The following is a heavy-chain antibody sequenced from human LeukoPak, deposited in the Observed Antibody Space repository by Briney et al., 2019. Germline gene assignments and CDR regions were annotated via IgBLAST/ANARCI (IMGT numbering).Heavy chain of an antibody. Sequence: GGSLRLSCAASGFTVSNNYMNWVRQAPGKRLEWVSVMYSGGSTNYADSVKGRFTISRDNSKNTMYLQMNSLRVEDTAAYYCARGLYGHWGQGTLVTVSS. J-gene: IGHJ4*02. V-gene: IGHV3-53*01. CDR3: ARGLYGH. CDR1: GFTVSNNY. CDR2: MYSGGST. D-gene: IGHD4-17*01.